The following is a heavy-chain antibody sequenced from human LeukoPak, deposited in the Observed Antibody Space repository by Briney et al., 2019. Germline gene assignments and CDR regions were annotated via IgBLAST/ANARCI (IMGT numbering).Heavy chain of an antibody. J-gene: IGHJ6*02. Sequence: ASVKVSCKASGGTFSSYAISWVRQAPGQGLEWMGGIIPIFGTANYAQKLQGRVTMTTDTSTSTAYMELRSLRSDGTAVYYCARVSQKGYFDWLPNYYYGMDVWGQGTTVTVSS. V-gene: IGHV1-69*05. CDR3: ARVSQKGYFDWLPNYYYGMDV. D-gene: IGHD3-9*01. CDR2: IIPIFGTA. CDR1: GGTFSSYA.